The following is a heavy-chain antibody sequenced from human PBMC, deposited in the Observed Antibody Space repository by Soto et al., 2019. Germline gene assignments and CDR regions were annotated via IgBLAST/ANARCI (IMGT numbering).Heavy chain of an antibody. D-gene: IGHD3-16*01. V-gene: IGHV4-34*01. J-gene: IGHJ6*02. CDR2: INHSGST. Sequence: SETMSLTCGVYGGSFSCYYWSWIRQPTGKGLEWIGEINHSGSTNYNPSLKSRVTISVDTSKNQFSLKLSSVTAADTAVYYCARRIGWTGFGGYYGMDVWGQGTTVTVSS. CDR1: GGSFSCYY. CDR3: ARRIGWTGFGGYYGMDV.